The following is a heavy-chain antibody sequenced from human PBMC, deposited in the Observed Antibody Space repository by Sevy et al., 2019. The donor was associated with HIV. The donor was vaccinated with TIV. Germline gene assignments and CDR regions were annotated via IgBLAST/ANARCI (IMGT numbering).Heavy chain of an antibody. CDR3: GTRPDTTLGRGS. CDR1: GFTFSISW. V-gene: IGHV3-7*01. J-gene: IGHJ5*02. Sequence: GGSLRLSCAVSGFTFSISWMSWVRQAPGKGLEWVASINHDGSEIFYVDSVKGRFTISRDNAKNSLFLQMDSLRDEDTAVYYCGTRPDTTLGRGSWGQGTLVTVSS. CDR2: INHDGSEI. D-gene: IGHD3-10*01.